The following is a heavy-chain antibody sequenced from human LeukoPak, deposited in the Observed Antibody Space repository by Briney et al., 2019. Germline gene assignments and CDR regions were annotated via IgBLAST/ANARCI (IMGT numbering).Heavy chain of an antibody. CDR3: ANVANYGDPRYYGMDV. CDR1: GFTFSSYS. CDR2: ISSSSSTI. Sequence: PGGSLRLSCAASGFTFSSYSMNWVRQAPGKGLEWVSYISSSSSTIYYADSVKGRFTISRDNAKNSLYLQMNSLRDEDTAVYYCANVANYGDPRYYGMDVWGQGTTVTVSS. V-gene: IGHV3-48*02. D-gene: IGHD4-17*01. J-gene: IGHJ6*02.